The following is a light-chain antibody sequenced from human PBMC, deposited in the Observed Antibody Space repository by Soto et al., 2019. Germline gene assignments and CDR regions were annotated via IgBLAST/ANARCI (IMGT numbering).Light chain of an antibody. J-gene: IGKJ2*01. CDR3: QQYSSYPYI. CDR2: KAS. V-gene: IGKV1-5*03. CDR1: QSISSW. Sequence: DIQMTQSPSTLSASVGDRVTITCRASQSISSWLAWYQQKPGTAPKLLIYKASSLQSGVPSRFSGSGSGTEFTLTISSLQPDDFATYYCQQYSSYPYIFGQGTKLEIK.